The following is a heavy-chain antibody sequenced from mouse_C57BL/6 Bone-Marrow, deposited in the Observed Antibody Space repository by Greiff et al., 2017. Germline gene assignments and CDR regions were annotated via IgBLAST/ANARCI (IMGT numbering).Heavy chain of an antibody. CDR1: GYTFTSYG. J-gene: IGHJ4*01. CDR3: ARGNCYAMDY. Sequence: VQGVESGAELARPGASVKLSCTASGYTFTSYGLSWVKQRTGQGLEWIGEIYPRSGNTYYNEQFKGKATLTADKSNITAYMELRSLTSEDSAVYFCARGNCYAMDYWGQGTSGTVSS. V-gene: IGHV1-81*01. CDR2: IYPRSGNT. D-gene: IGHD2-1*01.